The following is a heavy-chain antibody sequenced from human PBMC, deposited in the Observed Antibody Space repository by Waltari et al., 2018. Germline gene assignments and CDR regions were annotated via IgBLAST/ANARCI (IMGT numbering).Heavy chain of an antibody. CDR3: ARVPENWFDP. J-gene: IGHJ5*02. V-gene: IGHV4-39*07. CDR1: GGDISSRSYY. Sequence: QLQLQESGPGLVKRSETLSLTCTVSGGDISSRSYYWGWIRQPPGKGLEWIGSIYYSGTTYYNSSLKSRVTISVDTSKNQFSLKLSSVTAADTAVYYCARVPENWFDPWGQGTLVTVSS. CDR2: IYYSGTT.